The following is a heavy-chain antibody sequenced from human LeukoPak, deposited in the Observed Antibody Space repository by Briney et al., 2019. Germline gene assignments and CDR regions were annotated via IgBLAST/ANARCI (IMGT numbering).Heavy chain of an antibody. D-gene: IGHD3-9*01. CDR1: GFTFSSYS. V-gene: IGHV3-21*01. CDR2: ISSSSSSYI. J-gene: IGHJ4*02. Sequence: PGGSLRLSCAASGFTFSSYSMNWVRQAPGKGLEWVSSISSSSSSYIYYADSVKGRFTISRDSAKNSLYLQMNSLRAEDTAVYYCAREYDRGLFDYWGQGTLVTVSS. CDR3: AREYDRGLFDY.